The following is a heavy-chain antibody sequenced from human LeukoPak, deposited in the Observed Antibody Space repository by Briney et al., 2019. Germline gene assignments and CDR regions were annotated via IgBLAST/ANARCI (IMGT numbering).Heavy chain of an antibody. V-gene: IGHV1-18*01. D-gene: IGHD6-6*01. Sequence: ASVKVSCKAFGYTFTSYGFIWVRQAPGQGLEWMGRIIAYNGNTNYAQNLQGRVTMTTDTSTSTAYMELRSLRSDDTAVYYCARDSAIYSSSSWGFASRQANWFDPWGQGTLVTVSS. CDR3: ARDSAIYSSSSWGFASRQANWFDP. CDR2: IIAYNGNT. CDR1: GYTFTSYG. J-gene: IGHJ5*02.